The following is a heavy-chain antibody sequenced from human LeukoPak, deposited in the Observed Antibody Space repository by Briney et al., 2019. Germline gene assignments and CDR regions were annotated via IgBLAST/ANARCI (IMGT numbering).Heavy chain of an antibody. CDR1: GFTFSDYY. D-gene: IGHD6-19*01. V-gene: IGHV3-11*01. CDR3: ARDPAVAGTGWFDP. Sequence: PGGSLRLSCAASGFTFSDYYMSWIGQAPGKGLEWVSYISSSGSTIYYADSVKGRFTISRDNAKNSLYLQLNSLRAEDTAVYYCARDPAVAGTGWFDPWGQGTLVTVSS. J-gene: IGHJ5*02. CDR2: ISSSGSTI.